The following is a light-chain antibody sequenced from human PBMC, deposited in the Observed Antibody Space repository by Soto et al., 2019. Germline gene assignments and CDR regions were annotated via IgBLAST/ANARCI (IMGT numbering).Light chain of an antibody. V-gene: IGKV1-5*03. Sequence: DIQMTQSPSTLSGSVGDRVTSACRASQTISSWLAWYQQKPGKAPKLLIYKASTLKSGVPSRFSGSGSGTEFTLTISSLQPDDFATYYRQHYNSYSEAFGQGTKVELK. CDR3: QHYNSYSEA. CDR2: KAS. J-gene: IGKJ1*01. CDR1: QTISSW.